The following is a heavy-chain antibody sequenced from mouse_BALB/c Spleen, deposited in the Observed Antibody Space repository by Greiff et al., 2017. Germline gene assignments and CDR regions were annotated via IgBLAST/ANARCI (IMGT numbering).Heavy chain of an antibody. Sequence: EVQRVESGGGLVKPGGSLKLSCAASGFTFSDYYMYWVRQTPEKRLEWVATISDGGSYTYYPDSVKGRFTISRDNAKNNLYLQMSSLKSEDTAMYYCARECYYDYDEAYWGQGTLVTVSA. CDR1: GFTFSDYY. CDR2: ISDGGSYT. J-gene: IGHJ3*01. V-gene: IGHV5-4*02. CDR3: ARECYYDYDEAY. D-gene: IGHD2-4*01.